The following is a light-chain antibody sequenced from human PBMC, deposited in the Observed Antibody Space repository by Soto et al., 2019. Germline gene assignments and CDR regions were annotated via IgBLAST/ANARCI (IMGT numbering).Light chain of an antibody. V-gene: IGKV3-11*02. CDR3: QQRSNWPRGT. CDR2: DAS. CDR1: QSVSSY. Sequence: PGERATLSCMASQSVSSYLAWYQQKPGQAPRLLIYDASNRATGIPARFSVIGSGRDFTLTISSLEPEDFAVYYCQQRSNWPRGTFGQGTKVDI. J-gene: IGKJ2*02.